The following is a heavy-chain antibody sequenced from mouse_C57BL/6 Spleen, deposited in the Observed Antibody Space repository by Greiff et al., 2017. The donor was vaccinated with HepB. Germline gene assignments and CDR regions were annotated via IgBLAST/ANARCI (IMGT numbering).Heavy chain of an antibody. J-gene: IGHJ2*01. D-gene: IGHD2-1*01. CDR1: GFTFSDYG. CDR3: ARGTYGNYEGVDY. CDR2: ISSGSSTI. Sequence: EVKVVESGGGLVKPGGSLKLSCAASGFTFSDYGMHWVRQAPEKGLEWVAYISSGSSTIYYADTVKGRFTISRDNAKNTLFLQMTSLRSEDTAMYYCARGTYGNYEGVDYWGQGTTLTVSS. V-gene: IGHV5-17*01.